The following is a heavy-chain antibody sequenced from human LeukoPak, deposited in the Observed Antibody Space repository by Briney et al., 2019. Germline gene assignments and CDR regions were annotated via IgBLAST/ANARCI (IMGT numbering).Heavy chain of an antibody. CDR1: GLTFSSYA. J-gene: IGHJ4*02. V-gene: IGHV3-9*01. CDR3: AKDLRIGAVAGTGFDY. CDR2: ISWNSGSI. D-gene: IGHD6-19*01. Sequence: GGSLRLSCAASGLTFSSYAMSWVRQAPGKGLEWVSGISWNSGSIGYADSVKGRFTISRDNAKNSLYLQMNSLRAEDTALYYCAKDLRIGAVAGTGFDYWGQGTLVTVSS.